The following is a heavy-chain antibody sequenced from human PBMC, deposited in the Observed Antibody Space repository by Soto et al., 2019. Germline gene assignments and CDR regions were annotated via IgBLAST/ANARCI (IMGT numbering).Heavy chain of an antibody. CDR1: GGSVSSTSYY. CDR3: ARVPREGVAGRHFFDY. D-gene: IGHD6-19*01. V-gene: IGHV4-39*01. CDR2: IYHSGST. J-gene: IGHJ4*02. Sequence: QLQLQEAGPGLVKPSETLSLTCTVSGGSVSSTSYYWAWIRQPPGKGLEWIGNIYHSGSTYYNPSLKSRITLSVDTSKNQFSLKLNSVSAADTAVYYCARVPREGVAGRHFFDYWGQGTLVTVSS.